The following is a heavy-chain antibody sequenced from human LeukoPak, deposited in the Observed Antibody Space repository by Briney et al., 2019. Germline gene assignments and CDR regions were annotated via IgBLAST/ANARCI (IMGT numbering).Heavy chain of an antibody. J-gene: IGHJ4*02. CDR1: GFSFSNYW. CDR2: INQNGGQS. Sequence: PGGSLRLSCEASGFSFSNYWMTWVRQAPGKGLEWVADINQNGGQSYYVDSVKGRFTLSRDNAKNPLFLQLNSLRAEDTAVYYCVKNSGWYCLDYWGQGITVIVSS. CDR3: VKNSGWYCLDY. D-gene: IGHD6-13*01. V-gene: IGHV3-7*03.